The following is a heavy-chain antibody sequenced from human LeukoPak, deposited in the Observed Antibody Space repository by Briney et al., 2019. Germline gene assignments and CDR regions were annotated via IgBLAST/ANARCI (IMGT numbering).Heavy chain of an antibody. V-gene: IGHV3-9*01. J-gene: IGHJ4*02. CDR2: ISWNSGSI. CDR1: GFTFDDYA. Sequence: GGSLRLSCAASGFTFDDYAMHWVRQAPGKGLEWVSGISWNSGSIGYADSVKGRFTISRDNAKHSLYLQMNSLRAEDTAVYYCAISPRYFDWLKVDYWGQGTLVTVSS. D-gene: IGHD3-9*01. CDR3: AISPRYFDWLKVDY.